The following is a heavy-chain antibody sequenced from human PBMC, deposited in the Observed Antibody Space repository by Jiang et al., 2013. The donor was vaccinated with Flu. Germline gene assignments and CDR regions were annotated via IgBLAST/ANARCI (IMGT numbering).Heavy chain of an antibody. CDR3: ARVATPGGGAFDI. D-gene: IGHD4-23*01. CDR1: FTNYF. CDR2: INPSGGTT. J-gene: IGHJ3*02. V-gene: IGHV1-46*01. Sequence: FTNYFMHWVRQAPGQGLEWMGIINPSGGTTSYAQNFQGRVTMTRDTSTSTVYMDLSSLRAEDTALYYCARVATPGGGAFDIWGQGTMVTVSP.